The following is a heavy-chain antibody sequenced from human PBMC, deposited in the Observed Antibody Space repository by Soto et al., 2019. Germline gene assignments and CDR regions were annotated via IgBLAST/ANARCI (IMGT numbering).Heavy chain of an antibody. CDR3: SKDLPPPGVATIAHYYYYGMDV. Sequence: QAQLVESGGGVVQPGRSLRLSCAASGFTFSSDAIHWGRQAPGKGLEWLAVISFNGGNEYYADSVKGRFTISRDNSKNTLYLQMTNLRSEDTAVYYCSKDLPPPGVATIAHYYYYGMDVWGQGTTVTVSS. J-gene: IGHJ6*02. CDR1: GFTFSSDA. CDR2: ISFNGGNE. D-gene: IGHD5-12*01. V-gene: IGHV3-30*18.